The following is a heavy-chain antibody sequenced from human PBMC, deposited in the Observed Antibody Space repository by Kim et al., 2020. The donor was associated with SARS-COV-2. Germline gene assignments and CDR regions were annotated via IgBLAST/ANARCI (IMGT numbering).Heavy chain of an antibody. CDR3: VKDRGGLVRDFDY. V-gene: IGHV3-64D*06. Sequence: GGSLRLSCSASGFSFSGYAMNWVRQAPGRGLEYVSGVNSNSNGGTTYYANSVRGRFTISRDNSKNTLYLQMSRLRAEDTAVYYCVKDRGGLVRDFDYWG. CDR1: GFSFSGYA. D-gene: IGHD6-19*01. CDR2: VNSNSNGGTT. J-gene: IGHJ4*01.